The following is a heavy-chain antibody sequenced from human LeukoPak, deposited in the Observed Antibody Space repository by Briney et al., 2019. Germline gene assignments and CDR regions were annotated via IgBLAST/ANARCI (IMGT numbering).Heavy chain of an antibody. J-gene: IGHJ5*01. Sequence: PGGSLRLSCAASGFTFSSYWMHWVRQTPGKGLMWVARIKSDGSTIYADSVQGRFTISRDNAKNTVYLQMNSLRVDDTAIYYCTRAITYFYGSVTYDWFDSWGQGTWVTVSS. V-gene: IGHV3-74*01. CDR3: TRAITYFYGSVTYDWFDS. D-gene: IGHD3-10*01. CDR1: GFTFSSYW. CDR2: IKSDGST.